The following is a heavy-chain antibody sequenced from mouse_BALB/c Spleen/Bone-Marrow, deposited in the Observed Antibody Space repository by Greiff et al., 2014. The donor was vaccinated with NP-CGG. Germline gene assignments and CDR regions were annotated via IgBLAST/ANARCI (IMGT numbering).Heavy chain of an antibody. V-gene: IGHV1-69*01. J-gene: IGHJ4*01. CDR3: ARGGHDFSLDY. Sequence: QVQLQQPGAELGMPGASVKMSCKASGYTFTDNWIYWVKQRPGQGLEWIGAIDTSDSYTNFNQKFIGKASLTVDASSSTAYMQVSSLTSDESAVYYCARGGHDFSLDYWGQGTSVTVSS. CDR1: GYTFTDNW. CDR2: IDTSDSYT. D-gene: IGHD2-4*01.